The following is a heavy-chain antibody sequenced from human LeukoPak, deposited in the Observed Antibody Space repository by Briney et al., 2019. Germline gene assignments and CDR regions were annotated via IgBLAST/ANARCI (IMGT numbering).Heavy chain of an antibody. CDR2: IYYSGST. J-gene: IGHJ4*02. Sequence: PSETLSLTCTVSGGSISSSSYYWGWIRQPPGKGLEWIGSIYYSGSTYYNPSLKSRVTISVDTSKNQFSLKLSSVTAADTAVYYCARQTYYYDSSGYYPFDYWGQGTLVTVSS. CDR1: GGSISSSSYY. D-gene: IGHD3-22*01. V-gene: IGHV4-39*07. CDR3: ARQTYYYDSSGYYPFDY.